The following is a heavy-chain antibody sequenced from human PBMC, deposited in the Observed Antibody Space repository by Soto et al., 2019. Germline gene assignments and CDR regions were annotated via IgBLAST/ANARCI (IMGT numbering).Heavy chain of an antibody. D-gene: IGHD2-2*01. V-gene: IGHV1-69*02. J-gene: IGHJ6*02. CDR3: ARGEEVCSSTSCNPGDYYGMDV. CDR2: IIPILGIA. CDR1: GGTFSSYT. Sequence: QVQLVQSGAEVKKPGSSVKVSCKASGGTFSSYTISWVRQAPGQGLEWMGRIIPILGIANYAQKFQGRVTITAVKSTSXXYXEXXSLRSEDTAVYYCARGEEVCSSTSCNPGDYYGMDVWGQGTTVTVSS.